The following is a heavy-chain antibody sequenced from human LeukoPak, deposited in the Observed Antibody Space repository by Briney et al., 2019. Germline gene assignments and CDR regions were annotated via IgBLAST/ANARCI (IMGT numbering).Heavy chain of an antibody. CDR2: IYISGST. J-gene: IGHJ4*02. Sequence: SETLSLTCTVSGASISSASYYWSWIRQPAGKGLEWIGRIYISGSTNYNPSLKGRVTISVDTSKNQFSLKLSSVTAADTAVYYCARTSRQRGNMVRGVYYFDYWGQGTLVTVSS. CDR1: GASISSASYY. V-gene: IGHV4-61*02. D-gene: IGHD3-10*01. CDR3: ARTSRQRGNMVRGVYYFDY.